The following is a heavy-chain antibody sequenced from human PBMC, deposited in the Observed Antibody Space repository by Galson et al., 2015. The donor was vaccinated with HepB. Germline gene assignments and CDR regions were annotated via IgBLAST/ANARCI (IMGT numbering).Heavy chain of an antibody. D-gene: IGHD3-10*01. CDR2: IYYSGST. J-gene: IGHJ6*02. V-gene: IGHV4-59*01. CDR1: GGSISSYY. Sequence: ETLSLTCTVSGGSISSYYWSWIRQPPGKGLEWIGYIYYSGSTNYNPSLKSRVTISVDTSKNQFSLKLSSVTAADTAVYYCARDRSAGPGWYYYYGMDVWGQGTTVTVSS. CDR3: ARDRSAGPGWYYYYGMDV.